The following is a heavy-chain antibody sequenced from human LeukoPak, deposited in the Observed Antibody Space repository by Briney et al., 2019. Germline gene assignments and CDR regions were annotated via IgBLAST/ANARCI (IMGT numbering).Heavy chain of an antibody. CDR3: GTTRTGSMDFDH. D-gene: IGHD1-1*01. J-gene: IGHJ4*02. Sequence: GGSLRLSCAASGFTFSSYGMHWVRQAPGKGLEWVAVISYDGSNKYYADSVKGRFTLSRDNSKNTLYLQMSRLGGEDTGVYYCGTTRTGSMDFDHWGQGTLVTVSS. CDR2: ISYDGSNK. V-gene: IGHV3-30*03. CDR1: GFTFSSYG.